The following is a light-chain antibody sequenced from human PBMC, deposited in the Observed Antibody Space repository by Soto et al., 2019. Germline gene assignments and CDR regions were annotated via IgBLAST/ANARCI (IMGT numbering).Light chain of an antibody. CDR3: LLYYGVPPGV. CDR1: TGAVTTGHY. Sequence: QAVVTQEPSLTVSPGGTVTLTCASSTGAVTTGHYPNWFQQKPGQAPRPLIYATTKRFSWTPARFSASLLGGKAALTLSGVQPEDEAEYYCLLYYGVPPGVFGTGTKVTVL. CDR2: ATT. J-gene: IGLJ1*01. V-gene: IGLV7-43*01.